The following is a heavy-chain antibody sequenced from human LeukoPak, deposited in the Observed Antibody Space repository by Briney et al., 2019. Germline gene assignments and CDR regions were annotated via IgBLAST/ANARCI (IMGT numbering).Heavy chain of an antibody. Sequence: PGRSLRLSCAASGFTFSSYEMAWVRQAPGKGLEWVSYISSGGSTIYYADSVKGRFTISRDNAKNSLYLQMNSLIAEDTAVYYCARIAVVITYFDYWGQGALVTVSS. D-gene: IGHD3-22*01. CDR1: GFTFSSYE. CDR3: ARIAVVITYFDY. J-gene: IGHJ4*02. CDR2: ISSGGSTI. V-gene: IGHV3-48*03.